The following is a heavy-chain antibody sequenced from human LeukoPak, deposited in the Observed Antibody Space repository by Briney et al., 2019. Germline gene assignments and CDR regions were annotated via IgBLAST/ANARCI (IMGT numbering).Heavy chain of an antibody. D-gene: IGHD5-12*01. J-gene: IGHJ4*02. CDR1: GYTFTGYY. CDR3: ARALSGYDLVLYSY. V-gene: IGHV1-2*02. CDR2: INPNSGGT. Sequence: ASVKVSCKASGYTFTGYYMHWVRQAPGQGLEWMGWINPNSGGTNYAQKFQGRVTMTRDTSISTAYMELSRLRSDDTAVYYCARALSGYDLVLYSYWGQGTLVTVSS.